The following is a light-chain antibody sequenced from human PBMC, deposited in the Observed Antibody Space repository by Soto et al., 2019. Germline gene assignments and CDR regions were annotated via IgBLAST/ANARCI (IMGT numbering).Light chain of an antibody. CDR3: TSYSRYRVLV. Sequence: QSVLTQPASVSASPGQSITIPCTGTSSDIGDYDYVSWYQQHPGKAPKLIIYEVVNRPSGVSDRFSGSKSGNTASLTISGLQSEDEADYYCTSYSRYRVLVFGGGTKVTVL. CDR1: SSDIGDYDY. J-gene: IGLJ3*02. CDR2: EVV. V-gene: IGLV2-14*01.